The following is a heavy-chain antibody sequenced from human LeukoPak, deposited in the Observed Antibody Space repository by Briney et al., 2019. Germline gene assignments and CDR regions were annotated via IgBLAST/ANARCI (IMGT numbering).Heavy chain of an antibody. D-gene: IGHD3-10*01. CDR1: GYTFTRYA. J-gene: IGHJ4*02. CDR3: ARGSGNNGDGDY. V-gene: IGHV1-18*01. Sequence: ASVKVSCTASGYTFTRYAMNWVRQAPGQGLEWMGWISAYNGNTNYAQKLQGRVTMTTDTSTSTAYMELRSMRSDDTAVYYCARGSGNNGDGDYWGQGTLVTVSS. CDR2: ISAYNGNT.